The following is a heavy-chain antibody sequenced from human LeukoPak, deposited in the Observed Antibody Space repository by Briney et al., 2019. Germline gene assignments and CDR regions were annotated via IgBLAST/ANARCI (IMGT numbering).Heavy chain of an antibody. V-gene: IGHV4-39*07. D-gene: IGHD6-19*01. Sequence: SETLSLTCTVSGGSISSSSYYWGWIRQPPGKGLEWIGSIYYSGSTYYNPSLKSRVTISVDTSKNQFSLKLSSVTAADTAVYYRARGLDGMAVAGTGFDYWGQGTLVTVSS. CDR2: IYYSGST. CDR1: GGSISSSSYY. CDR3: ARGLDGMAVAGTGFDY. J-gene: IGHJ4*02.